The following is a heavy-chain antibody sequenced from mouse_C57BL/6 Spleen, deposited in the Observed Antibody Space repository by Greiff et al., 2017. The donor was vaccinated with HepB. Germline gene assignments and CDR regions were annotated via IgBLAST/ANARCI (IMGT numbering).Heavy chain of an antibody. D-gene: IGHD2-4*01. Sequence: EVKLQESGPGLVKPSQSLSLTCSVTGYSITSGYYWNWIRQFPGNKLEWMGYISYDGSNNYNPSLKNRISITRDTSKNQFFLKLNSVTTEDTATYYCASYDYSFDYWGQGTTLTVSS. CDR3: ASYDYSFDY. CDR2: ISYDGSN. J-gene: IGHJ2*01. V-gene: IGHV3-6*01. CDR1: GYSITSGYY.